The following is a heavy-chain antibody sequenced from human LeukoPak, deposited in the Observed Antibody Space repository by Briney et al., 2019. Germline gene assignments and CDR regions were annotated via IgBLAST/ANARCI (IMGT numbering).Heavy chain of an antibody. CDR1: GGSFSGYY. Sequence: SEPLSHTCAVYGGSFSGYYWSWMRQPPGKGREWIGEINHSGSTNYNRSLKSRVALSVDTSKNQFALELSSVAAADTAVYYCARIPEYCDLWGGYLSCDYWGQGTLVTVSS. CDR3: ARIPEYCDLWGGYLSCDY. J-gene: IGHJ4*02. D-gene: IGHD3-3*01. V-gene: IGHV4-34*01. CDR2: INHSGST.